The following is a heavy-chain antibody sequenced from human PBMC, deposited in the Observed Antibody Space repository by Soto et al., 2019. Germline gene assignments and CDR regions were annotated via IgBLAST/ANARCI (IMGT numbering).Heavy chain of an antibody. CDR3: SKVATRGELYDAFAI. D-gene: IGHD1-26*01. Sequence: GGSLRISCAAPGFTLTRANMSWARLAPRKGMEWVAFISYDGHNKYYADSVKGRFTISRDNSKKTQFLYMSGLRSDDTAVYYCSKVATRGELYDAFAICGQGTMVPGS. CDR2: ISYDGHNK. CDR1: GFTLTRAN. V-gene: IGHV3-30*02. J-gene: IGHJ3*02.